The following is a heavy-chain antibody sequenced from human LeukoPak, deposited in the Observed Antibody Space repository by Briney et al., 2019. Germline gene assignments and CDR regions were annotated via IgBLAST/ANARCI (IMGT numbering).Heavy chain of an antibody. V-gene: IGHV3-21*01. J-gene: IGHJ3*02. CDR3: AREGALPDAFDI. CDR1: GFTFSSYS. CDR2: ISSSSSYI. D-gene: IGHD4/OR15-4a*01. Sequence: GGSLRLSCAASGFTFSSYSMNWVRQAPGQGLEWVSSISSSSSYIYYADSVKGRFTISRDNAKNSLYLQMNSLRAEDTAVYYCAREGALPDAFDIWGQGTMVTVSS.